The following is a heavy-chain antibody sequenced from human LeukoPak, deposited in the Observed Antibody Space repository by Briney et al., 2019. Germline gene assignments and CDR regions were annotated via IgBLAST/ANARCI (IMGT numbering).Heavy chain of an antibody. V-gene: IGHV3-23*01. CDR3: TTGSIRFYRD. J-gene: IGHJ4*02. D-gene: IGHD3-3*01. CDR2: ISGSGGST. CDR1: GFTFSTND. Sequence: GGSLRLSCAASGFTFSTNDINWVHQAPGKGLEWVSGISGSGGSTYYADSVEGRFTISKDNSKNTLYLQMNSLRAEDTAVYYCTTGSIRFYRDWGQGTLVTVSS.